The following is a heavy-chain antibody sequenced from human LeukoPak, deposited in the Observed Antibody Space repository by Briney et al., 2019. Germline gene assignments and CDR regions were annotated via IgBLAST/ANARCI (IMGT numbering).Heavy chain of an antibody. Sequence: SETLSLTCTVSGGSISSYYWSWIRQPPGKGLEWIGYIYYSGSTNYNPSLKSRVTISVDTSKNQFSLKLSSVTAADTAVYYCARGEWEQWGPYYYYYMDVWGKGTTVTISS. J-gene: IGHJ6*03. CDR3: ARGEWEQWGPYYYYYMDV. V-gene: IGHV4-59*01. D-gene: IGHD1-26*01. CDR2: IYYSGST. CDR1: GGSISSYY.